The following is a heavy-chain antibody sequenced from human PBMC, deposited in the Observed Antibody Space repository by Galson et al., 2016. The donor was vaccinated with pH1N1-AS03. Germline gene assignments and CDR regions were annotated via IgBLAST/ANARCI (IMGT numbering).Heavy chain of an antibody. CDR3: ARDVSGSYGLDY. D-gene: IGHD1-26*01. J-gene: IGHJ4*02. V-gene: IGHV1-69*13. CDR2: IIPIFGTR. Sequence: SVKVSCKASGGTFGSYAVSWVRQAPGQGLEWMGGIIPIFGTRHYAQRFQGGVTITADESTTTASMELSSLRFEDTAMYYCARDVSGSYGLDYWGQGTQVTVSS. CDR1: GGTFGSYA.